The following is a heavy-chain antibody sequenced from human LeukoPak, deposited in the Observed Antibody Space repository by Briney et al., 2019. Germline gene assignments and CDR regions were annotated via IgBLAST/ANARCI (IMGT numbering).Heavy chain of an antibody. CDR2: IRSKAYGGTT. Sequence: KPGRSLRLSCTASGFTLGDYAMSWFRQAPGKGLEWVGFIRSKAYGGTTEYAASVKGRFTISRDDSKSIAYLQMNSLKTEDTAVYYCTRDGGSYFSLTDYWGQGTLVTVSS. J-gene: IGHJ4*02. CDR1: GFTLGDYA. V-gene: IGHV3-49*05. CDR3: TRDGGSYFSLTDY. D-gene: IGHD1-26*01.